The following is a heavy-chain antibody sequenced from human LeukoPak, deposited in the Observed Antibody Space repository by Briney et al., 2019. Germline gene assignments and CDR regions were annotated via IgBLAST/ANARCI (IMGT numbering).Heavy chain of an antibody. J-gene: IGHJ4*02. CDR2: ISINTDT. CDR1: GIAVTGNY. D-gene: IGHD1-1*01. Sequence: GGSLTLSCAASGIAVTGNYMSWVRQPPGKGLEWVASISINTDTFYADSVRGRFTISRDSSKNTLFLQMNSLRDEDSAVYYCAIAQSWDELFDSWGQGTLVTVSS. V-gene: IGHV3-53*01. CDR3: AIAQSWDELFDS.